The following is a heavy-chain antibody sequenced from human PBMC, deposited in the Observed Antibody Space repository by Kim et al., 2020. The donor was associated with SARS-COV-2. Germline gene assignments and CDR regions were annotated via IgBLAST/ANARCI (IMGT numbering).Heavy chain of an antibody. CDR1: GFTFSSYT. D-gene: IGHD4-17*01. CDR2: ISSGSSYI. V-gene: IGHV3-21*01. Sequence: GGSLRLSCAASGFTFSSYTMNWVRQAPGKGLEWVSSISSGSSYIYYADSVKGRFTISRDNAKNSLYLQMNSLRAEDTAVYYCARGLEMTTGHYWGQGTLVTVSS. J-gene: IGHJ4*02. CDR3: ARGLEMTTGHY.